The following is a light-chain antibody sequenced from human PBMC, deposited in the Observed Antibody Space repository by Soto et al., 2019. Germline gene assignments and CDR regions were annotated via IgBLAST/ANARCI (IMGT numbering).Light chain of an antibody. Sequence: QSVLTQPPSASGSPGQSVTISCAGTSSDVGGYNYVGYNYDSWYQQHPGKAPKLMIYEVTKRPSGVPDRFSGSKSGNTASLTVSGLQAEDEADYYCTSYAGSNIYVFGAGTEVTVL. V-gene: IGLV2-8*01. CDR3: TSYAGSNIYV. CDR1: SSDVGGYNYVGYNY. CDR2: EVT. J-gene: IGLJ1*01.